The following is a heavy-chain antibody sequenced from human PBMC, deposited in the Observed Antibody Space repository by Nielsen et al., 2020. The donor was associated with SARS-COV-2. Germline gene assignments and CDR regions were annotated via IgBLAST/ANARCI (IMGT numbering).Heavy chain of an antibody. CDR2: MNPNSGNT. CDR1: GYTFTSYD. Sequence: ASVKVSCKASGYTFTSYDINWVRQATGQGLEWMGWMNPNSGNTGYAQKFQGRVTMTGNTSISTAYMELSSLRSEDTAVYYCVSQGVCSSTSCYGIMDYWGQGTLVTVSS. CDR3: VSQGVCSSTSCYGIMDY. V-gene: IGHV1-8*01. D-gene: IGHD2-2*01. J-gene: IGHJ4*02.